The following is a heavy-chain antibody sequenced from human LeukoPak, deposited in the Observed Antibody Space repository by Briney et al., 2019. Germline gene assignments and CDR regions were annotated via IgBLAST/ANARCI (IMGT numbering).Heavy chain of an antibody. CDR2: TYYRSKWYY. J-gene: IGHJ4*02. V-gene: IGHV6-1*01. Sequence: SQTLLLTCAISGDSVSSSSAAWNWIRQSPSRGLEWLGRTYYRSKWYYDYAVAVKSRISINPDTSKNQFSLQLSSVTPEDTAVYYCARDPVGGSTIFDYWGQGTLVTVSS. CDR3: ARDPVGGSTIFDY. CDR1: GDSVSSSSAA. D-gene: IGHD1-26*01.